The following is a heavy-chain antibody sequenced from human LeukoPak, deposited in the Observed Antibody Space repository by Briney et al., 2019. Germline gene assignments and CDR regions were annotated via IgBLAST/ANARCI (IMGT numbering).Heavy chain of an antibody. CDR1: GGTFSSYA. Sequence: SVKVSCKASGGTFSSYAISWVRQAPGQGLEWMGGIIPIFGTANYAQKFQGRVTITADKSTSTAYMELSSLRSEDTAVYYCARMRPIVVVPAAMQPYYYGMDVWGKGNTVTASS. D-gene: IGHD2-2*01. CDR2: IIPIFGTA. CDR3: ARMRPIVVVPAAMQPYYYGMDV. V-gene: IGHV1-69*06. J-gene: IGHJ6*04.